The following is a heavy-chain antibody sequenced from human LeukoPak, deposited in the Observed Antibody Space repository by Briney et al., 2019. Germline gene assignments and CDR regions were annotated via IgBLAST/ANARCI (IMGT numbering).Heavy chain of an antibody. CDR2: INHSGAT. V-gene: IGHV4-34*01. CDR1: GGFNTPYY. CDR3: AGSRVWANSGSWYYWFDP. D-gene: IGHD6-13*01. Sequence: SETLSLTCSVSGGFNTPYYWTWIRQPPGKGLEWIGEINHSGATNYNPSLKSRVTVSVDTSNNQFSLKLSSVTAADTAVYYCAGSRVWANSGSWYYWFDPWGQGTLVTVSS. J-gene: IGHJ5*02.